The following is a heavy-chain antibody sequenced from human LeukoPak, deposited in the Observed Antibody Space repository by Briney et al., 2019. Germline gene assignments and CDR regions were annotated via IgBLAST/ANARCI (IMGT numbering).Heavy chain of an antibody. CDR2: IYASGST. J-gene: IGHJ6*03. CDR3: ARGADFWRGYRHYYYYYMDV. CDR1: GGSISSGSYY. Sequence: SETLSLTCTVSGGSISSGSYYWRWLRQPAGKGLEWIGRIYASGSTNNNHGRKSRFTISVDTPKTQSSLKLSSVTAADTAVYFCARGADFWRGYRHYYYYYMDVWGKGTTATVPS. V-gene: IGHV4-61*02. D-gene: IGHD3-3*01.